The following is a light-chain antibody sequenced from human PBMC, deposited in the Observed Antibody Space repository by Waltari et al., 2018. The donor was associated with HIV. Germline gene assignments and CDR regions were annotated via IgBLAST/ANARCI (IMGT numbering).Light chain of an antibody. Sequence: QSALTQPHSVSGSPGQSLTISCPGTSSSVVTFLSCYQQHPGKAPKVIIYDVNKRPPGVPDRFSGSKSGNTAFLTISGLQAEDEADYHCCSHAGNFIFAFGSGTKVTVL. CDR1: SSSVVTFL. J-gene: IGLJ1*01. CDR3: CSHAGNFIFA. CDR2: DVN. V-gene: IGLV2-11*01.